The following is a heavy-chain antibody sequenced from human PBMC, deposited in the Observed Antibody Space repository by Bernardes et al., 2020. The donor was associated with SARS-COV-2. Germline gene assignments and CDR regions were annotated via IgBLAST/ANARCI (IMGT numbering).Heavy chain of an antibody. D-gene: IGHD1-7*01. CDR3: ARDLRLQGNYYFDL. V-gene: IGHV3-33*01. J-gene: IGHJ2*01. CDR1: GFTFRDYT. Sequence: GGSLRLSCAASGFTFRDYTMHWVRQAPGKGLEWVAVIWHDGSREYYVDSVKGRFAISRDNSNNTLYLQMNTLRPDDTAVYFCARDLRLQGNYYFDLWGRGTLVTVSS. CDR2: IWHDGSRE.